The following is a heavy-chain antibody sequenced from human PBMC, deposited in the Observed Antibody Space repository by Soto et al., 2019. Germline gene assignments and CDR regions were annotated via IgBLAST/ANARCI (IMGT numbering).Heavy chain of an antibody. CDR3: ARPVNTVADHFYR. CDR2: IYPSDSDT. Sequence: RGESLKISCQVSGYTFTIYWIGWVRQMPGKGLEWMGIIYPSDSDTRYSPSFQGQVTISADQSINTAYLQWDSLKASDTAIYYCARPVNTVADHFYRWGQGNPVTGSS. D-gene: IGHD4-17*01. J-gene: IGHJ4*02. CDR1: GYTFTIYW. V-gene: IGHV5-51*01.